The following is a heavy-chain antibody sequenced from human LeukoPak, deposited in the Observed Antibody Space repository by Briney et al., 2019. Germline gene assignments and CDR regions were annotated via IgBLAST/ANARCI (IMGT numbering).Heavy chain of an antibody. V-gene: IGHV4-4*02. D-gene: IGHD2-15*01. Sequence: PSETLSLTCAVSGGSISSSNWWSWVRQPPGKGLEWIGEIYHSGSTNYNPSLKSRATISVDKSKNQFSLKLSSVTAADTAVYYCARVAGSGPRTYYYYYYMDVWGKGTTVTVSS. J-gene: IGHJ6*03. CDR2: IYHSGST. CDR3: ARVAGSGPRTYYYYYYMDV. CDR1: GGSISSSNW.